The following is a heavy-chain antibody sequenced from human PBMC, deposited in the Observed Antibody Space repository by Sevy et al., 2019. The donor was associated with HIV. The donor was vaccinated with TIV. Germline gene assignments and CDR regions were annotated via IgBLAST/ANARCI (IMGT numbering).Heavy chain of an antibody. CDR3: ARGYSNLRGYSYGTYYFDY. CDR2: IKSKTDGGTT. D-gene: IGHD5-18*01. J-gene: IGHJ4*02. Sequence: GGYLRLSCAASGFTFTNAWMSWVRQAPGKGLEWVGRIKSKTDGGTTDYTAPVKGRFTISRDNAKNSLYLQMNSLRAEDTAVYYCARGYSNLRGYSYGTYYFDYWGQGTLVTVSS. V-gene: IGHV3-15*01. CDR1: GFTFTNAW.